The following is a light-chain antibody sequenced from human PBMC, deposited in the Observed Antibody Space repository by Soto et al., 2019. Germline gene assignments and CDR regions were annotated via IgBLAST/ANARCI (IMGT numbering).Light chain of an antibody. CDR3: QQYGSSPWT. V-gene: IGKV3-20*01. Sequence: EILLTQSPGTLSLSPGERATLSCRASQSLNRRYLAWYQQKPGQAPRLLIYDASRRATGIPDRFSGSGSGTDFTLTISGLEPEDFAVYYCQQYGSSPWTFGQGTKVDIK. CDR1: QSLNRRY. CDR2: DAS. J-gene: IGKJ1*01.